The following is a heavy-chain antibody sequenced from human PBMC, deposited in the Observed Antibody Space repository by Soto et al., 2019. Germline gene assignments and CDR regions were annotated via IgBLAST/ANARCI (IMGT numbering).Heavy chain of an antibody. CDR1: GGSISSSSYY. CDR2: IYYSGST. CDR3: ARPANYGSGSYLYYLNY. V-gene: IGHV4-39*01. J-gene: IGHJ4*02. Sequence: PSETLSLTCTVSGGSISSSSYYWGWIRQPPGKGLEWIGSIYYSGSTYYNPSLKSRVTISVDTSKNQFSLKLSSVTAADTAVYYCARPANYGSGSYLYYLNYWGQGTLVTVS. D-gene: IGHD3-10*01.